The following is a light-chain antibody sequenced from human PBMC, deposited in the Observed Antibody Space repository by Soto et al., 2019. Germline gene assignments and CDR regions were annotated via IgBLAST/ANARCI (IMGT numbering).Light chain of an antibody. J-gene: IGKJ5*01. V-gene: IGKV1-12*01. CDR2: SAS. CDR3: QQCNSFPIT. Sequence: DIQMTQSPSSVSASVGDRVTITCRASQNIDNWLAWYQHKPGKAPHLLIYSASTLQSGVPSRFRGSGSGTDFTLTIRSLQPEDFATYYCQQCNSFPITFGQGTRLEI. CDR1: QNIDNW.